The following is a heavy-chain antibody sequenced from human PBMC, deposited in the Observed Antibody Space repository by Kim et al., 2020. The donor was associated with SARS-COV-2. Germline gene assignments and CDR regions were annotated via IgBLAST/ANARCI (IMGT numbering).Heavy chain of an antibody. CDR2: ISSDGGST. D-gene: IGHD3-10*01. J-gene: IGHJ4*02. CDR3: VTRNYYNSGSYYEWGPFDF. V-gene: IGHV3-64*05. Sequence: GGSLRLSCSASGFTFSNYAMHWVRQAPGKGLEYVSAISSDGGSTYYADSVKGRFTISRDNSKNMLYVQMSSLRVEDTAIYYCVTRNYYNSGSYYEWGPFDFGGQGTRVRVSS. CDR1: GFTFSNYA.